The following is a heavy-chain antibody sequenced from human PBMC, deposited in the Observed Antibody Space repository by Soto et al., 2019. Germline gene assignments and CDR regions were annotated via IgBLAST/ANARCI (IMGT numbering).Heavy chain of an antibody. CDR2: ISWNSGSI. J-gene: IGHJ4*02. D-gene: IGHD3-3*01. V-gene: IGHV3-9*01. CDR3: AKGHYDFWSGYYNTFDY. Sequence: EVQLVESGGGLVQPGRSPRLSCAASGFTFDDYAMHWVRQAPGKGLEWVSGISWNSGSIGYADSVKGRFTISRDNAKNSLYLQMNSLRAEDTALYYCAKGHYDFWSGYYNTFDYWGQGTLVTVSS. CDR1: GFTFDDYA.